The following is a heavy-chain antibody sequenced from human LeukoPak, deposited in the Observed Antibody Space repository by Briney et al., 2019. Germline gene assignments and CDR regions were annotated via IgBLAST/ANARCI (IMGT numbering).Heavy chain of an antibody. Sequence: GGSLRLSCAASGFTFSSYSMNWVRQPPGKGLEWVYSISSSSSYIYYADSVKGRFTISRDNAKNSLYLQMNSLRAEDTAVYYCARERAFGLEWLTHAFDIWGQGTMVTVSS. V-gene: IGHV3-21*01. CDR1: GFTFSSYS. CDR2: ISSSSSYI. J-gene: IGHJ3*02. CDR3: ARERAFGLEWLTHAFDI. D-gene: IGHD3-3*01.